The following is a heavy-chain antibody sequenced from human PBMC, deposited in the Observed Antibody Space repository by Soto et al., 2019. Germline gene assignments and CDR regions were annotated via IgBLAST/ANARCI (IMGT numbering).Heavy chain of an antibody. CDR1: GGSISSYY. CDR3: AREGLGTLHGLVDV. Sequence: QVQLQESGPGLVKPWETLSLSCTVSGGSISSYYWSWIRLPPGKPMEWIGYVHHSWGSSYNPSLQRHVAISLDTSKSQFSLEQTSVSAADTAVYYCAREGLGTLHGLVDVWGQGTTVIVSS. CDR2: VHHSWGS. J-gene: IGHJ6*02. V-gene: IGHV4-59*12. D-gene: IGHD3-16*01.